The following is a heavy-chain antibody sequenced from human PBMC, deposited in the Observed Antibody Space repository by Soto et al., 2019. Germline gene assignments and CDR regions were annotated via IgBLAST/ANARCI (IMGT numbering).Heavy chain of an antibody. Sequence: GGSLRLACAASGFTFSPYGMHWVRQAPGKGLEWVGRIKSKTDGGTTDYAAPVKGRFTISRDDSKNTLYLQMNSLKTEDTAVSDCPTDGPERNAFDNSGEGTMVHVS. CDR3: PTDGPERNAFDN. D-gene: IGHD1-1*01. J-gene: IGHJ3*02. V-gene: IGHV3-15*01. CDR2: IKSKTDGGTT. CDR1: GFTFSPYG.